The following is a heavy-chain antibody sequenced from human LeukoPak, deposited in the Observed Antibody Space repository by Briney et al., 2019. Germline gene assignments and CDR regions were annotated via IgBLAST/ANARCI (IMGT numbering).Heavy chain of an antibody. D-gene: IGHD3-9*01. CDR1: GFTVSSNY. V-gene: IGHV3-30*02. J-gene: IGHJ4*02. CDR2: IRYDGSTK. CDR3: AKDRGSRNEILTGRPRASMDFDY. Sequence: GGSLRLSCAASGFTVSSNYMHWVRQAPGKGLEWVAFIRYDGSTKHYGDSVKGRFTISRDNSKNTLYLQMNSLRAEDTGVYYCAKDRGSRNEILTGRPRASMDFDYWGQGTLVIVSS.